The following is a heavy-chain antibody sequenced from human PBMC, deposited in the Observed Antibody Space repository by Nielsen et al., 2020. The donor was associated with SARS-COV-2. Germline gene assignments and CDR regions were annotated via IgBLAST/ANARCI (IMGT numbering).Heavy chain of an antibody. Sequence: GGSLRLSCTVSGGSITNRGSYWGWIRQAPGKGLEWVAVISYDGSNKYYADSVKGRFTISRDNSKNTLYLQMNSLRAEDTAVYYCAKGKYSSSSRGDYFDYWGQGTLVTVSS. CDR3: AKGKYSSSSRGDYFDY. V-gene: IGHV3-30*18. CDR2: ISYDGSNK. J-gene: IGHJ4*02. D-gene: IGHD6-6*01. CDR1: GGSITNRG.